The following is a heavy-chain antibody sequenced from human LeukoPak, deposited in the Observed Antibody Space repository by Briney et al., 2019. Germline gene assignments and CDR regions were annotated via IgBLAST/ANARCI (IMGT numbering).Heavy chain of an antibody. CDR1: GFTFDDYA. J-gene: IGHJ3*02. Sequence: PGGSLRLSCAASGFTFDDYAMHWVRHAPGKGLEWVSGISWNSGSIGYADSVKGRFTISRDNAKNSLYLQMNSLRAEDTALYYCAKANRITIFGVVSWSDAFDIWGQGTMVTVSS. D-gene: IGHD3-3*01. CDR3: AKANRITIFGVVSWSDAFDI. V-gene: IGHV3-9*01. CDR2: ISWNSGSI.